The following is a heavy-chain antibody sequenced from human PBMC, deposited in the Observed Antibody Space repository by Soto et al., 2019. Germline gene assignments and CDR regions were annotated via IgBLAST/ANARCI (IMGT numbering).Heavy chain of an antibody. CDR1: GFTFSSYG. V-gene: IGHV3-30*18. D-gene: IGHD3-10*01. CDR3: AKAGGGFGDFVHH. J-gene: IGHJ4*02. Sequence: GGSLRLSCAASGFTFSSYGMHWVRQAPGKGLEWVTGILYDGSDKYYADSVKGRFTISRENSKNTLYLQMNSLRTEDSAVYYCAKAGGGFGDFVHHWGQGTPVTVSS. CDR2: ILYDGSDK.